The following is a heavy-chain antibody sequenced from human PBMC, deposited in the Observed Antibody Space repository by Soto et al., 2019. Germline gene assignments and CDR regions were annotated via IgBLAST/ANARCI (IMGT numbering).Heavy chain of an antibody. CDR2: INTGNGNT. Sequence: QVQLVQSGAEVKKPGASVKVSCKASGYNFTMYAMIWVRQAPGQRPEWMGWINTGNGNTKYSPKLHGRVTITRDTSASTAYMELSSLKSEDTAVYYCARGERLYYAYYGMDVWGQGSTVTVSS. V-gene: IGHV1-3*04. CDR3: ARGERLYYAYYGMDV. J-gene: IGHJ6*02. D-gene: IGHD2-21*01. CDR1: GYNFTMYA.